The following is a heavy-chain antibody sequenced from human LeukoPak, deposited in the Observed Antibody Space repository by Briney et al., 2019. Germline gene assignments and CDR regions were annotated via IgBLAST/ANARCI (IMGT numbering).Heavy chain of an antibody. CDR2: INHSGST. J-gene: IGHJ4*02. Sequence: SETLSLTCAVYGGSFSGYYWSWIRQPPGKGLEWIGEINHSGSTNYNPSLKSRVTISVDTSKNQFSLKLSSVTAADTAVYYCARGHSSSSPFDYWSQGTLVTVSS. V-gene: IGHV4-34*01. CDR3: ARGHSSSSPFDY. CDR1: GGSFSGYY. D-gene: IGHD6-6*01.